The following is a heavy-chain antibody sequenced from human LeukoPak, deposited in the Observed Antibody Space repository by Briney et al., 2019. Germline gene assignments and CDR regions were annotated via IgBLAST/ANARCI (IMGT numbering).Heavy chain of an antibody. V-gene: IGHV3-7*01. CDR1: GLPFSSYW. D-gene: IGHD3-3*01. Sequence: GGSLRLSCAASGLPFSSYWMTWVRQAPGKGPEWVANIKYDGSEKYYVDSVKGRFAISRDNAKNSLYLQMNSLRAEDTAWYYCTRGGTRSSMFWNYWGQGTLVTVSS. CDR3: TRGGTRSSMFWNY. CDR2: IKYDGSEK. J-gene: IGHJ4*02.